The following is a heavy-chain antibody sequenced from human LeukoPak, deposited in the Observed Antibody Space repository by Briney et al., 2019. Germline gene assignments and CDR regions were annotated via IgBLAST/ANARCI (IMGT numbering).Heavy chain of an antibody. CDR3: ARDNCGGDCYSDY. CDR2: IYYSGST. J-gene: IGHJ4*02. CDR1: GGSVSSGSYY. D-gene: IGHD2-21*02. Sequence: SETLSLTCPVSGGSVSSGSYYWSWIRQPPGKGLEWIGYIYYSGSTNYNPSLKSRVTISVDTSKNQFSLKLSSVTAADTAVYCCARDNCGGDCYSDYWGQGTLVTVSS. V-gene: IGHV4-61*01.